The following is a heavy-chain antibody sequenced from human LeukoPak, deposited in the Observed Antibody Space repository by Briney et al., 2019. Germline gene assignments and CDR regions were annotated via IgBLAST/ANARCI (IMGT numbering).Heavy chain of an antibody. D-gene: IGHD2-2*02. CDR1: GGSFSGFY. J-gene: IGHJ4*02. V-gene: IGHV4-34*01. CDR3: ARRCSSISCYNY. CDR2: INHSGST. Sequence: SETLSLTCAAYGGSFSGFYWSWIRQPPGKGLEWIGEINHSGSTNYNPSLKSRITISVDTSKNQFSLKLSSVTAADTAVYYCARRCSSISCYNYWGQGTLVTVSS.